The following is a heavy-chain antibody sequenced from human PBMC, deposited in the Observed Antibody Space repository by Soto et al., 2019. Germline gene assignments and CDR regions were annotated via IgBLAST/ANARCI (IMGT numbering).Heavy chain of an antibody. J-gene: IGHJ5*02. V-gene: IGHV1-2*04. CDR1: GYTFTGYY. D-gene: IGHD2-2*01. Sequence: GASVKVSCKACGYTFTGYYMHWVRQAPGQGLEWMGWINPNSGGTNYAQKFQGWVTMTRDTSISTAYMELSRLRSDDTAVYYCARGLHDLLGYCSSTSCPRGFDPWGQGTLVTVSS. CDR3: ARGLHDLLGYCSSTSCPRGFDP. CDR2: INPNSGGT.